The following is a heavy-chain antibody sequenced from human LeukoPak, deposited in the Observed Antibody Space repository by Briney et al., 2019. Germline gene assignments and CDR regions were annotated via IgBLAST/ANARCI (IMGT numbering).Heavy chain of an antibody. D-gene: IGHD6-19*01. J-gene: IGHJ4*02. CDR3: AKGYGGPEAPLAVAGPFDY. CDR2: ISGSGGST. CDR1: GFTFSSYG. V-gene: IGHV3-23*01. Sequence: PGGTLRLSCAASGFTFSSYGMSWVRQAPGKGLEWVSAISGSGGSTYYADSVKGRFTISRDNSKNTLYLQMNSLRAEDTAVYYCAKGYGGPEAPLAVAGPFDYWGQGTLVTVST.